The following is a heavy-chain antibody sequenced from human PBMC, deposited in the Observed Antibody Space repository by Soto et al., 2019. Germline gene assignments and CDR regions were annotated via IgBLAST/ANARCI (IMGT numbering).Heavy chain of an antibody. Sequence: GGSLRLSCAASGFTFSRYAMSWFRQAPGKGLEWVSAISGSGGSTYYADSVKGRFTISRDNSKNTLYLQMNSLRAEDTAVYYCAKGRAGTFDYWGQGTLVTVSS. CDR3: AKGRAGTFDY. CDR1: GFTFSRYA. J-gene: IGHJ4*02. V-gene: IGHV3-23*01. CDR2: ISGSGGST. D-gene: IGHD6-13*01.